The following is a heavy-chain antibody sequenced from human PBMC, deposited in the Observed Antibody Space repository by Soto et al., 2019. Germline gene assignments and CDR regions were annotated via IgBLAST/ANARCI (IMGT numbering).Heavy chain of an antibody. D-gene: IGHD2-21*02. Sequence: APVHVSCKVSGYTLTELSLHWVREAPGPGLEWMGGFDPEDGETIYAQKFQGRVTMTEDTSTDTAYMELSSLRSEDTAVYYCATAYCGGDCYSFWLDPWGQGNRVTVS. CDR3: ATAYCGGDCYSFWLDP. V-gene: IGHV1-24*01. CDR1: GYTLTELS. CDR2: FDPEDGET. J-gene: IGHJ5*02.